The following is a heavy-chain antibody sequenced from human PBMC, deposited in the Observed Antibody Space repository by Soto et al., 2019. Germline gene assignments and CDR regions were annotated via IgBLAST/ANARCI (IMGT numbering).Heavy chain of an antibody. CDR1: GYTFTSYG. V-gene: IGHV1-18*01. CDR3: ARDRNPYYEDKSGFCFAEY. D-gene: IGHD3-16*01. CDR2: ISAYNGNT. J-gene: IGHJ4*02. Sequence: GASVKVSCKASGYTFTSYGISWVRQAPGQGLEWMGWISAYNGNTKYAQKLQDRVTMTRDTSTSTAYMELRSLRGEDTAVYYCARDRNPYYEDKSGFCFAEYWGQGTPVTVSS.